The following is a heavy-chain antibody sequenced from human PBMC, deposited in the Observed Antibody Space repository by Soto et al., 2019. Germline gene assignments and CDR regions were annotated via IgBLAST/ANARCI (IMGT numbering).Heavy chain of an antibody. Sequence: SETLSLTCTVSGGSISSGGYYWSWIRQHPGKGLEWIGYIYYSGSTYYNPSLKSRVTISVDTSKNQFSLKLSSVTAADTAVYYCARFGLEYSSSHYGMDVWGQGTTVTVSS. V-gene: IGHV4-31*03. CDR2: IYYSGST. J-gene: IGHJ6*02. D-gene: IGHD6-6*01. CDR3: ARFGLEYSSSHYGMDV. CDR1: GGSISSGGYY.